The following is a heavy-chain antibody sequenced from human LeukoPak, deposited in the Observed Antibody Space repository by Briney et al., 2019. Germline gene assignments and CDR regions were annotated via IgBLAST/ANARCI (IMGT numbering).Heavy chain of an antibody. D-gene: IGHD3-10*01. Sequence: QPGGSLRLSCAASGFTFSTYAMSWVRQAPGKGLEWVSGISGSGGSTYYADSVKGRFSISRDNSKNTLYLQMNSLRAEDTAVYYCAKDMRFGSSRGLDYWGQGTLVTVSS. CDR3: AKDMRFGSSRGLDY. CDR1: GFTFSTYA. CDR2: ISGSGGST. V-gene: IGHV3-23*01. J-gene: IGHJ4*02.